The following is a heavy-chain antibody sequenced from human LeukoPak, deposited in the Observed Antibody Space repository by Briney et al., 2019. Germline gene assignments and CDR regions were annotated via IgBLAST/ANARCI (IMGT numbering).Heavy chain of an antibody. CDR2: ISPTGAGT. J-gene: IGHJ4*02. V-gene: IGHV3-23*01. CDR1: GFTFHGYA. Sequence: GGSQTLSCAASGFTFHGYAMSWVRQAPGKGLEWVSAISPTGAGTYYADSVKGLFTISRDNSKNTLYLQMNSLRAEDTAVYYCARDRPDYWGQGTLVTVSS. CDR3: ARDRPDY.